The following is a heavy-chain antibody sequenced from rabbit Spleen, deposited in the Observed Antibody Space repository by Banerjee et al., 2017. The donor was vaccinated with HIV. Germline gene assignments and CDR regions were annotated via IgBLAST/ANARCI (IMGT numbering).Heavy chain of an antibody. V-gene: IGHV1S45*01. J-gene: IGHJ4*01. Sequence: QEQLEESGGDLVKPEGSLTLTCTASGFSFSSSYWICWVRQAPGKGLELIACIYTDTDTTYYTTRAKGRFTISKTSSTTVTLQMTSLTAADTATYFCARDGSGGVSYYFNLWGPGTLVTVS. D-gene: IGHD1-1*01. CDR2: IYTDTDTT. CDR1: GFSFSSSYW. CDR3: ARDGSGGVSYYFNL.